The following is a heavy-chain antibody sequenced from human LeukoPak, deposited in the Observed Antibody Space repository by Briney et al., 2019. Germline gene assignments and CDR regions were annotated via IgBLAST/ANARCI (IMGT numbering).Heavy chain of an antibody. CDR2: IRYDGSNE. CDR1: GFTFSGYG. Sequence: PGGCLRLSCAASGFTFSGYGMHWVRQAPGKGLEWVAGIRYDGSNEYYADSVKGRFTISRDNSKNTLYLQMNSLRAEDTAVYYCERVNGKISTLDPWGQGTLVTVSS. D-gene: IGHD2/OR15-2a*01. J-gene: IGHJ5*02. V-gene: IGHV3-33*01. CDR3: ERVNGKISTLDP.